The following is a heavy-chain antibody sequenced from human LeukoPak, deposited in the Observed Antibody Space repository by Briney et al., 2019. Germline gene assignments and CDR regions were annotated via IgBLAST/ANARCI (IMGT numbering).Heavy chain of an antibody. CDR1: GVSISSYY. CDR2: IYYSGST. V-gene: IGHV4-59*08. CDR3: ARRGYGSGSFNRYYFDY. J-gene: IGHJ4*02. D-gene: IGHD3-10*01. Sequence: NPSETLSLTCTVSGVSISSYYWSWIRQPPGKGLEWIGYIYYSGSTNYNPSPKSRVTISVDTSKNQFSLKLSSVTAADTAVYYCARRGYGSGSFNRYYFDYWGQGTLVTVSS.